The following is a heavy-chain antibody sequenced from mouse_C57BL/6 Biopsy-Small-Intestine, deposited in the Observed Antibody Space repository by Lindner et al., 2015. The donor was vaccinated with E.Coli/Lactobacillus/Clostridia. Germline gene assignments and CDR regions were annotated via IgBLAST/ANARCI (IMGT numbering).Heavy chain of an antibody. CDR3: ATEGAASGWYTGPTGDF. CDR1: RSTFTTYG. CDR2: ISTYNGNT. J-gene: IGHJ4*01. V-gene: IGHV1-81*01. D-gene: IGHD1-1*02. Sequence: SVKVSCKAPRSTFTTYGFSWVRQAPGQGLEWVGWISTYNGNTNYAQKFAGRVVMSTDTSTTTAYMELFSLRVDDTAVYFCATEGAASGWYTGPTGDFWGQGTLVTVSS.